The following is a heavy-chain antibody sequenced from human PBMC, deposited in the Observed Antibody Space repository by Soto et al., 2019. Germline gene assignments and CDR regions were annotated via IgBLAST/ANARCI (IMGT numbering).Heavy chain of an antibody. CDR3: ARDRVAYYYDSSGWPYY. V-gene: IGHV1-18*01. D-gene: IGHD3-22*01. CDR2: ISVYSGNT. CDR1: GDTFTSYG. Sequence: QVQLVQSEAEVKKPGASVRVSCKASGDTFTSYGFSWVRQAPGQGLEWMGWISVYSGNTNYAQKVQGRVTMTTDTATSTAYIELRGLRSDDTAAYYGARDRVAYYYDSSGWPYYWGQGTLVTVSS. J-gene: IGHJ4*02.